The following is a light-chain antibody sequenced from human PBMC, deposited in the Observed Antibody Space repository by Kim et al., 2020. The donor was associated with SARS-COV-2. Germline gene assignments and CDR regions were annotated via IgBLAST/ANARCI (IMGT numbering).Light chain of an antibody. CDR2: GAS. CDR3: QQYNNWPPGSS. V-gene: IGKV3-15*01. CDR1: RSVSST. Sequence: SPGEDGSRSCMASRSVSSTSAWYQQKPGQAPRRLIYGASTRATGIPARFSGSGSGTEFTLTISSLQSEDFAVYYCQQYNNWPPGSSFGQGTKLEI. J-gene: IGKJ2*03.